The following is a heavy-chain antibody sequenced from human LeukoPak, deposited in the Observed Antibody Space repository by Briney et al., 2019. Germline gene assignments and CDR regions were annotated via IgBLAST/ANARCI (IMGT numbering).Heavy chain of an antibody. CDR2: IFSSGSI. V-gene: IGHV4-59*01. J-gene: IGHJ4*02. D-gene: IGHD5-18*01. Sequence: SETLSLTCTVSGGSISGYYWSWIRQPPGKGLEWIGYIFSSGSIKYNPSLKSRVTISVDTSKNQFSLKLSSVTAADTAVYYCAREGYSYGYDYWGQGSLVTVSS. CDR3: AREGYSYGYDY. CDR1: GGSISGYY.